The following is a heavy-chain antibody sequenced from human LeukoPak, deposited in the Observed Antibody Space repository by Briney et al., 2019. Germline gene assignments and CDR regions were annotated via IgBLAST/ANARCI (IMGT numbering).Heavy chain of an antibody. J-gene: IGHJ5*02. CDR1: GGSISIYY. CDR2: IYYSGST. V-gene: IGHV4-59*01. CDR3: ARGPNWFDP. Sequence: SETLSLTCTVSGGSISIYYWSWIRQPPGKGLEWIGYIYYSGSTNYNPSLKSRVTISVDTSKNQFSLKLSSVTAADTAVYYCARGPNWFDPWGQGTLVTVSS.